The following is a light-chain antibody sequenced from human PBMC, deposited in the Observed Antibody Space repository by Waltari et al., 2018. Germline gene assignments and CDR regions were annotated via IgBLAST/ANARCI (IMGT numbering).Light chain of an antibody. Sequence: DIQLPQSPSSLSASVGDRVTITCQASQGISNYLNLYEQKPGKAPKLLIFEASNLMTGVPPRFSGGGVGTDCTLTSDHLQPEDIATYYCQKYNILPAFGPGTKVDFK. J-gene: IGKJ3*01. CDR1: QGISNY. CDR3: QKYNILPA. V-gene: IGKV1-33*01. CDR2: EAS.